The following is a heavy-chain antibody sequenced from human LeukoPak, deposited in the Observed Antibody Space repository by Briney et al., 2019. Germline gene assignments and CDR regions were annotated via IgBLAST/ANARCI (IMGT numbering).Heavy chain of an antibody. D-gene: IGHD3-22*01. V-gene: IGHV1-69*05. Sequence: SVKVSCKASGGTFISYAISWVRQAPGQGLEWMGRIIPIFGTANYAQKFQGRVTITTDESTSTAYMELSSLRSEDTAVYYCARRRDHYYDSSGSYPPFDYWGQGTLVTVSS. CDR3: ARRRDHYYDSSGSYPPFDY. CDR2: IIPIFGTA. J-gene: IGHJ4*02. CDR1: GGTFISYA.